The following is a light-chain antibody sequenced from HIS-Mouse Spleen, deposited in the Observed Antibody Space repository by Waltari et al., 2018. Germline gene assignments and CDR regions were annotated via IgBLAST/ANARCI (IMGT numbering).Light chain of an antibody. J-gene: IGLJ2*01. CDR2: EVS. V-gene: IGLV2-8*01. CDR3: SSYAGSNNFNVV. CDR1: SSDVGGYNS. Sequence: QSALPQPPSASGSPGQSVTISCTGTSSDVGGYNSVSCSQQHPGKAPKLMIYEVSKRPSGVPDRFSGSKSGNTASLTVSGLQAEDEADYYCSSYAGSNNFNVVFGGGTKLTVL.